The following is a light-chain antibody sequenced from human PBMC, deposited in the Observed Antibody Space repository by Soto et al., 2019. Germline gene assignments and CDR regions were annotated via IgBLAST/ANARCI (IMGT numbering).Light chain of an antibody. Sequence: ENVLTQSPGTLSLSPGDRATLSCRAGQSVTWAYVAWYQQKPGQAPSLLIYGASIRATGVPDRFSGSGSGTDFTLTISRLEPEDFAVYYCQQYVRSPYTFGQGTNLEIK. CDR3: QQYVRSPYT. V-gene: IGKV3-20*01. CDR2: GAS. J-gene: IGKJ2*01. CDR1: QSVTWAY.